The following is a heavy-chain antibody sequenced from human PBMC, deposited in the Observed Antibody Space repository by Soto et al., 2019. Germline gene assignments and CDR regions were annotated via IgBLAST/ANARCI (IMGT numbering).Heavy chain of an antibody. CDR3: ARGGGYDFRSSQAPPIDV. CDR2: LYYTGST. D-gene: IGHD3-3*01. Sequence: QVQLQESGPGLVKPSETLSLTCNVSGGSISDFYWSWIRQSPGKRLEWIGDLYYTGSTNYNPALKSRVTISLDTSKTQFSLKLGSVTAADTAVYYCARGGGYDFRSSQAPPIDVWGQGTTVTVSS. CDR1: GGSISDFY. J-gene: IGHJ6*02. V-gene: IGHV4-59*01.